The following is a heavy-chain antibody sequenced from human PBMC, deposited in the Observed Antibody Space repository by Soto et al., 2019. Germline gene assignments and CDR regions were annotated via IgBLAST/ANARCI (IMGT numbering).Heavy chain of an antibody. Sequence: QIHLVQSGAEVKKPGASVKVSCKGSGYGFTTYGITWVRQAPGQGLEWMAWISAHNGNTNYAQKLQGRVTVTRHTSTSTAYMELRSLRSDDTAVYYCARGRYGDYWGQGALVTVSS. CDR2: ISAHNGNT. CDR1: GYGFTTYG. V-gene: IGHV1-18*01. J-gene: IGHJ4*02. CDR3: ARGRYGDY. D-gene: IGHD1-1*01.